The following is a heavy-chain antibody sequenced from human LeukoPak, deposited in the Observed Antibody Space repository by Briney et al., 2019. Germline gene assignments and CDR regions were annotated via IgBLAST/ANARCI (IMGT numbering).Heavy chain of an antibody. CDR1: GFTLKTYP. Sequence: GGSLRLSCAASGFTLKTYPMSWVRQAPGKGLEYVSTIDTSGSITYYSDSVKGRFTISRDNSKNTLYLQMNSLRAEDTAVYYCAKDAYDYVWGSYRPFDYWGQGTLVTVSS. J-gene: IGHJ4*02. CDR3: AKDAYDYVWGSYRPFDY. CDR2: IDTSGSIT. V-gene: IGHV3-23*01. D-gene: IGHD3-16*02.